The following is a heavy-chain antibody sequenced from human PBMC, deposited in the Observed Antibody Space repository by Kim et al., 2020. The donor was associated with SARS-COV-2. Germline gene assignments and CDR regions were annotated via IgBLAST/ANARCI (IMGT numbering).Heavy chain of an antibody. V-gene: IGHV4-34*01. CDR2: INHSGST. CDR3: ARGRGDSSGYFN. Sequence: SETLSLTCAVYGGSFSGYYWSWIRQPPGKGLEWIGEINHSGSTNYNPSLKSRVTISVDTSKNQFSLKLSSVTAADTAVYYCARGRGDSSGYFNWGQGTL. CDR1: GGSFSGYY. D-gene: IGHD3-22*01. J-gene: IGHJ4*02.